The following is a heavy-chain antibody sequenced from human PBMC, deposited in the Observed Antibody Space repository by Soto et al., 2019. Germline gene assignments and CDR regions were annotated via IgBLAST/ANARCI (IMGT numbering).Heavy chain of an antibody. CDR2: IYYSGST. V-gene: IGHV4-59*01. D-gene: IGHD2-15*01. CDR1: GGSISSYY. J-gene: IGHJ6*04. CDR3: AGGYSGYDPYCSGGSCYSDQDV. Sequence: SETLSLTCTVSGGSISSYYWSWIRQPPGKGLEWIGYIYYSGSTNYNPSLKSRVTISVDTSKNQFSLKLSSVTAADTAVYYCAGGYSGYDPYCSGGSCYSDQDVWGKGTTVTVSS.